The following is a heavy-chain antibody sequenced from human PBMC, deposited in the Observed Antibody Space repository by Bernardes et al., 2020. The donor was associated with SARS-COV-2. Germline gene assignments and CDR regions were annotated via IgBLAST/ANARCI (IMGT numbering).Heavy chain of an antibody. J-gene: IGHJ2*01. Sequence: DTLSLTCTVSGGSISGYYWSWIWQPPGKGLEWIGYIYYSGSTNYNPSLKSRVTISVDTSKNQFSLKVSSVTAADTAVYYCARGGTEYDWYFDLWGRGTLVTVSS. V-gene: IGHV4-59*01. CDR1: GGSISGYY. D-gene: IGHD3-16*01. CDR3: ARGGTEYDWYFDL. CDR2: IYYSGST.